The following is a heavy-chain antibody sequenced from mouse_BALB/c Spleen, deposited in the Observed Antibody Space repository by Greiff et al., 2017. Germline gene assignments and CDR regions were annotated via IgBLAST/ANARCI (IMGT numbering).Heavy chain of an antibody. V-gene: IGHV14-1*02. J-gene: IGHJ4*01. CDR3: AISCTLGGYYAMDY. Sequence: DVQLQESGAELVRPGALVKLSCKASGFNIKDYYMHWVKQRPEQGLEWIGWIDPENGNTIYDPKFQGKASITADTSSNTAYLQLSSLTSEDTAVYYCAISCTLGGYYAMDYWGQGTSVTVSS. CDR2: IDPENGNT. CDR1: GFNIKDYY.